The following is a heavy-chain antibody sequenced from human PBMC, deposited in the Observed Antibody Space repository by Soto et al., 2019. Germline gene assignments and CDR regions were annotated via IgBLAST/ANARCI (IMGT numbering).Heavy chain of an antibody. CDR1: GFTFSSYA. D-gene: IGHD3-10*01. V-gene: IGHV3-23*01. Sequence: GGSLRLSCAASGFTFSSYAMSWVRQAPGKGLEWVSAISGSGGSTYYADSVKGRFTISRDNSKNTLYLQMNSLRAEDTAVYYCAKSVVLLWFGEPIYPFDYWGQGTLVTVSS. CDR3: AKSVVLLWFGEPIYPFDY. CDR2: ISGSGGST. J-gene: IGHJ4*02.